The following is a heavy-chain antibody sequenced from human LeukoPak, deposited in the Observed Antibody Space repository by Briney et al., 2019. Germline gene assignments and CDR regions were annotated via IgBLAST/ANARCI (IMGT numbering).Heavy chain of an antibody. D-gene: IGHD7-27*01. CDR3: ARDLSGDWYFDL. CDR2: ISGRGEHT. CDR1: GFTFSNYA. V-gene: IGHV3-23*01. J-gene: IGHJ2*01. Sequence: PGGSLRLSCAASGFTFSNYAMSWVRQAPGKGLEWVSVISGRGEHTYYADSVKGRFTISRDNSNNTLYLQMNSLRAEDAAVYYCARDLSGDWYFDLWGRGTLVTVSS.